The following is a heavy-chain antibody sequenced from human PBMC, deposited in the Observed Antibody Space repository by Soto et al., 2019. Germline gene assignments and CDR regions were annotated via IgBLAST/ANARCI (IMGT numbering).Heavy chain of an antibody. D-gene: IGHD2-15*01. CDR1: GGSISSRSYS. CDR3: AKLAGYCSGNRCHGDYAMDV. J-gene: IGHJ6*02. CDR2: FYYSENT. Sequence: ETLSLTCSVSGGSISSRSYSWGWIRQPPGEGLEWIGTFYYSENTYYNPSLKSRVSISVDTSKNQFSLKVSSVTAADTAVYYCAKLAGYCSGNRCHGDYAMDVWGQGTTVTVSS. V-gene: IGHV4-39*01.